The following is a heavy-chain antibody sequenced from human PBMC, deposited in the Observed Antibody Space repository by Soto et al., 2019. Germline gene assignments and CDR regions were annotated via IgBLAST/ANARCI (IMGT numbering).Heavy chain of an antibody. CDR2: ISAYNGNT. CDR1: GYTFTSYG. CDR3: ARPLGDLPAFDI. J-gene: IGHJ3*02. Sequence: GASVKVSCKASGYTFTSYGISWVRRAPGQGLERKGWISAYNGNTNYAQKNQGRVTMTTDTSTSTAYMELRSLRSDNTSVYYCARPLGDLPAFDILGQGTMVTVSS. D-gene: IGHD2-21*02. V-gene: IGHV1-18*01.